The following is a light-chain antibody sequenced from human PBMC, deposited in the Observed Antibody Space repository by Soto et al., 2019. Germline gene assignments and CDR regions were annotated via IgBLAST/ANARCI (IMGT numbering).Light chain of an antibody. V-gene: IGKV3-20*01. CDR2: GAS. Sequence: EVVLTQSPGSLSLSPGERATLSCRASDSVMTNYLAWYQQKPGQPPRLLIYGASSRATGIPDRFSGSGSGTDFTLTISRLEPEDVAVYYCQQFGASLTWTFGQGTKVDIK. J-gene: IGKJ1*01. CDR3: QQFGASLTWT. CDR1: DSVMTNY.